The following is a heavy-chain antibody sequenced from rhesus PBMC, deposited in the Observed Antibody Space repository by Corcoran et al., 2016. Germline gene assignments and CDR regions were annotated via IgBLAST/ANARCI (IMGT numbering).Heavy chain of an antibody. D-gene: IGHD6-13*01. CDR3: ARGGGMNPFDY. J-gene: IGHJ4*01. Sequence: QVQLQESGPGLVKPSETLSLTCAVSGGSISSGYYYWSWIRQPPGKQLEWIGYITLSESPSYNPSLKSRVTISSDTSKNQFSLKLSSVTAADTAVYYCARGGGMNPFDYWGQGVLVTVSS. CDR2: ITLSESP. CDR1: GGSISSGYYY. V-gene: IGHV4-122*02.